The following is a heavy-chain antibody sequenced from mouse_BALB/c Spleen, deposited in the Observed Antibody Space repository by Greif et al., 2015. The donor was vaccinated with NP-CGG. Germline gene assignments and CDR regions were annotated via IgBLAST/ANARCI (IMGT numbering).Heavy chain of an antibody. V-gene: IGHV5-9-1*01. CDR3: ARPDRYDFYYFDY. CDR1: GFTFSSYA. D-gene: IGHD2-14*01. Sequence: EVNVVESGGGLVKPGGSLKLSCVASGFTFSSYAMSWVRQTPEKRLEWVATISSGGSYTYYPDSVKGRFTISRDNAKNTLYLQMSSLRSEDTAMYYCARPDRYDFYYFDYWGQGTTLTVSS. J-gene: IGHJ2*01. CDR2: ISSGGSYT.